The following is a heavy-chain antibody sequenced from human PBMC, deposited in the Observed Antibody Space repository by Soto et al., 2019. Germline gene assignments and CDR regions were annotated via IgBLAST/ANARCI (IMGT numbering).Heavy chain of an antibody. CDR3: ARAGVVLVAATHLGFDY. D-gene: IGHD2-15*01. Sequence: QVQLVQSGAEVKKPGASVKVSCKASGYTFTGYYMHWVRQAPGQGLEWMGWINPNSGGTNYAQKFQGSVTMTGDTSISTASMELSRLRSDDTPVYYCARAGVVLVAATHLGFDYWGQGTLVTVSS. V-gene: IGHV1-2*02. CDR1: GYTFTGYY. J-gene: IGHJ4*02. CDR2: INPNSGGT.